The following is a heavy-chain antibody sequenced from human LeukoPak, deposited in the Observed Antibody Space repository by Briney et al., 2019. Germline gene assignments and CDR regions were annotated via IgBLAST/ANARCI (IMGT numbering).Heavy chain of an antibody. J-gene: IGHJ4*02. D-gene: IGHD5-18*01. CDR2: IYYTGST. CDR3: ARPQGRLWTHFDY. CDR1: GGSISSSSYW. V-gene: IGHV4-39*01. Sequence: SETLSLTCTVSGGSISSSSYWWGWIRQPPGKGLEWIGSIYYTGSTYYNPSLKSRVSISVDTSKNQFSLKLSSVTAADTAVCYCARPQGRLWTHFDYWGQGTLVTVSS.